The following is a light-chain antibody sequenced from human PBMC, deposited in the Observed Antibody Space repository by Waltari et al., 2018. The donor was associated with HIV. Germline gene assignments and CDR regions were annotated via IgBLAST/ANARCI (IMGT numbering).Light chain of an antibody. J-gene: IGKJ1*01. CDR3: QQTSSTLWT. CDR1: QSISTS. Sequence: DIQMTQSPSSLSASVGDRVTITCRASQSISTSLNWFQQKPGKAPKLLIYAASSLQSGVPSRFSGSGSGTDFTLTISSLQPADFATYYCQQTSSTLWTFGQGTKVDIK. CDR2: AAS. V-gene: IGKV1-39*01.